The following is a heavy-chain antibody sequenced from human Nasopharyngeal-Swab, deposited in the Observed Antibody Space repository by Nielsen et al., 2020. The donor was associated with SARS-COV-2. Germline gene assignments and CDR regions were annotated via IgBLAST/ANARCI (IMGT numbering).Heavy chain of an antibody. D-gene: IGHD6-19*01. CDR2: FDPEDGET. Sequence: ASVKVSCKVSGYTLTELSMHWVRQAPGKGLEWMGGFDPEDGETIYAQKFQGRVTMTEDTSTDTAYMELSSLRSEDTAVYYCAARSAGVAVAGVSFDYWGQGTLVTVSS. V-gene: IGHV1-24*01. J-gene: IGHJ4*02. CDR3: AARSAGVAVAGVSFDY. CDR1: GYTLTELS.